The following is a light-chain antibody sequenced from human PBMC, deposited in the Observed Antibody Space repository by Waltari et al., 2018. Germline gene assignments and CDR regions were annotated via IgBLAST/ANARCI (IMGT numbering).Light chain of an antibody. J-gene: IGLJ2*01. Sequence: QSALTQPASVSGSPGQSLTISCTGTSSDGGGYNYVSWYQKHPGKPPKLMIYDVSNRPSGVSNRFSGSKSGNTASLTISGLQAEDEADYYCSSYTSSSTLVFGGGTKLTVL. CDR2: DVS. V-gene: IGLV2-14*03. CDR3: SSYTSSSTLV. CDR1: SSDGGGYNY.